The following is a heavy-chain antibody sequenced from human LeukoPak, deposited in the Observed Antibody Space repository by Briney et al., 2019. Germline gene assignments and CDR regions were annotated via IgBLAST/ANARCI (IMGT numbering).Heavy chain of an antibody. D-gene: IGHD3-10*01. CDR1: GFTFSSYA. J-gene: IGHJ3*02. CDR3: ARPGFGELFVGYAFDI. Sequence: PGRSLRLSCAASGFTFSSYAMHWVRQAPGKGLEWVAVISYDGSNKYYADSVKGRFTISRGNSKNTLYLQMNSLRAEDTAVYYCARPGFGELFVGYAFDIWGQGTMVTVSS. CDR2: ISYDGSNK. V-gene: IGHV3-30*04.